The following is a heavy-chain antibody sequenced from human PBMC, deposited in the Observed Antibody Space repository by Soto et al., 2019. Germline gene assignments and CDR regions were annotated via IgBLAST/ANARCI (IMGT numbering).Heavy chain of an antibody. D-gene: IGHD2-2*01. CDR3: AAVSNLGYCSSTSCYALDY. V-gene: IGHV1-58*02. CDR1: GFTFTSSA. J-gene: IGHJ4*02. CDR2: IVVGSGNT. Sequence: GASVKVSCKASGFTFTSSAMQWVRQARGQRLEWIGWIVVGSGNTNYAQKFQERVTITRDMSTSTAYMELSSLRSEDTAVYYCAAVSNLGYCSSTSCYALDYWGQGTLVTVSS.